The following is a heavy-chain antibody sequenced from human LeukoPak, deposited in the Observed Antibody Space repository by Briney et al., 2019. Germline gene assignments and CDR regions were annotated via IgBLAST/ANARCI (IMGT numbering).Heavy chain of an antibody. CDR2: ISSSSSTI. CDR1: GFTFSDYY. CDR3: ARDRSHTSSSWYEGDFDY. D-gene: IGHD6-13*01. Sequence: PGGSLRLSCAASGFTFSDYYMSWIRQAPGKGLEWVSYISSSSSTIYYADSVKGRFTISRDNAKNSLYLQMNSLRAEDTAVYYCARDRSHTSSSWYEGDFDYWGQGTLVTVSS. J-gene: IGHJ4*02. V-gene: IGHV3-11*04.